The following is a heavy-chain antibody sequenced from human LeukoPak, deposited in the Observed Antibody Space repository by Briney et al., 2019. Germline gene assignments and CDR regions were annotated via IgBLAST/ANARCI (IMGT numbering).Heavy chain of an antibody. CDR2: INHSGST. V-gene: IGHV4-34*01. CDR3: ARHLIRRDYNSGWSQSRYYYYYMDV. D-gene: IGHD6-19*01. J-gene: IGHJ6*03. Sequence: SETLSLTCAVYGGSFSGYYWSWIRQPPGKGLEWIGEINHSGSTNYNPSLKSRVTISVDTSKNQFSLKLSSVTAADTAVYYCARHLIRRDYNSGWSQSRYYYYYMDVWGKGTTVTISS. CDR1: GGSFSGYY.